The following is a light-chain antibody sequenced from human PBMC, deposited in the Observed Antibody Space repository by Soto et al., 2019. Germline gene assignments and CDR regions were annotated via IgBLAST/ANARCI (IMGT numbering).Light chain of an antibody. V-gene: IGKV1-9*01. CDR3: QQLNSYPPP. J-gene: IGKJ5*01. CDR1: QGISSY. CDR2: AAS. Sequence: DIQLTQSPSFLSASVGDRVTITCRASQGISSYLAWYQQKPGKAPKLLIYAASTLQSGVQSRFSGSGSGTEFTLTISSLQPEDFATYYCQQLNSYPPPFGQGTRLEIK.